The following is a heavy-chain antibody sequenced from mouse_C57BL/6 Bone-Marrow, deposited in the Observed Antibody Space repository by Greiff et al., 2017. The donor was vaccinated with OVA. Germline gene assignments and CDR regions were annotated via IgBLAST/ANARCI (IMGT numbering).Heavy chain of an antibody. CDR3: ARSDYGNYAWYFDV. V-gene: IGHV1-53*01. J-gene: IGHJ1*03. D-gene: IGHD2-1*01. CDR2: INPSNGGT. Sequence: QVQLKQPGTELVKPGASVKLSCKASGYTFTSYWMHWVKQRPGQGLEWIGNINPSNGGTNYNEKFKSKATLTVDKSSSTAYMQLSSLTSEDSAVYYCARSDYGNYAWYFDVWGTGTTVTVSS. CDR1: GYTFTSYW.